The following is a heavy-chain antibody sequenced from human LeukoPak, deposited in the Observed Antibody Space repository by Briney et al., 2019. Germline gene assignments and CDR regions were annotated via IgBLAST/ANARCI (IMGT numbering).Heavy chain of an antibody. CDR2: IYYSGST. CDR3: ARETSSGSGYYFDY. CDR1: GGSINSYY. J-gene: IGHJ4*02. Sequence: KTSETLSLTCTVSGGSINSYYWGWIRQPPEKGLEWIGYIYYSGSTTYNPSLKSRVTISVDTSKNQFSLKLSSVTAADTAVYYCARETSSGSGYYFDYWGQGTLVTVPS. D-gene: IGHD3-22*01. V-gene: IGHV4-59*01.